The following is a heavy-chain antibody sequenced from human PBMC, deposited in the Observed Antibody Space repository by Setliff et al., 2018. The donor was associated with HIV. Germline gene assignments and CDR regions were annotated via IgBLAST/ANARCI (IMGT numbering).Heavy chain of an antibody. Sequence: SETLSLTCTVSGGSISSSSYYWGWIRQPPGKGLEWLGRIYTSGSTNYNPSLKSRVTMSVDTSKNQFSLKLSSVTAADTAVYYCAGDMHANINAQDVWGQGTLVTVSS. J-gene: IGHJ1*01. D-gene: IGHD2-8*01. CDR2: IYTSGST. V-gene: IGHV4-39*07. CDR1: GGSISSSSYY. CDR3: AGDMHANINAQDV.